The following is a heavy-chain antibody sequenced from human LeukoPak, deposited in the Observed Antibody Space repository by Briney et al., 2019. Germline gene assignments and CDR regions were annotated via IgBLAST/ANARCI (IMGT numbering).Heavy chain of an antibody. Sequence: LRASVKVSCKASGYTFINYGITWVRQAPGQGLEWMGWISPYNGNTKYLQKFQGRVTMTTDTSTSTASMEVRNLRSDDTAVYYCAREESIGRYQFLHEYWGQGTLVTVSS. D-gene: IGHD1-26*01. CDR2: ISPYNGNT. J-gene: IGHJ4*02. V-gene: IGHV1-18*01. CDR1: GYTFINYG. CDR3: AREESIGRYQFLHEY.